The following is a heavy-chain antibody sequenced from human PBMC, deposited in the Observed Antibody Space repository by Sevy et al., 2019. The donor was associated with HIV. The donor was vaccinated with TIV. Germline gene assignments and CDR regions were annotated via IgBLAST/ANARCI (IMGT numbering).Heavy chain of an antibody. Sequence: ASVKVSCKASGYTFTGYYMHWVRQAPGQGLEWMGWINPNSGGTDYAQKFQGRVTMTRDTSFSIAYMELSRLRSDDTDVYFCAKDRWGITAAGKGVFDKWVQRALVT. CDR3: AKDRWGITAAGKGVFDK. V-gene: IGHV1-2*02. D-gene: IGHD6-13*01. CDR2: INPNSGGT. CDR1: GYTFTGYY. J-gene: IGHJ4*02.